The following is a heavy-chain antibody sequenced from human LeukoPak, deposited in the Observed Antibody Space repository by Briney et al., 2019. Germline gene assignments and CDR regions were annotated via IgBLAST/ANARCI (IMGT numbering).Heavy chain of an antibody. CDR2: IKQDGSEK. CDR1: GFTFSSYW. V-gene: IGHV3-7*03. CDR3: ARVLGPGSLLYWYFDL. J-gene: IGHJ2*01. D-gene: IGHD3-10*01. Sequence: PGGSLRLSCAASGFTFSSYWMSWVRQAPGKGLEWVANIKQDGSEKYYVDSVKGRFTISRDNAKNSLYLQMNSLRAEDTAVYYCARVLGPGSLLYWYFDLWGRGTLVTVSS.